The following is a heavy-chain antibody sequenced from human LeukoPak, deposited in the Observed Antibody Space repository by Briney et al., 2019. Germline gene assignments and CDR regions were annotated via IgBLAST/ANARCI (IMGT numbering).Heavy chain of an antibody. CDR1: GFTFSSSA. CDR3: ARAQTGYPPDY. D-gene: IGHD3-9*01. J-gene: IGHJ4*02. Sequence: GGSLRLSCAASGFTFSSSAMSWVRQAPGEGLEWVALISYDGSNKYYADSVKGRFTISRDNSKNTLFLQMNSLRAEDTTVYYCARAQTGYPPDYWGQGTLVTVSS. V-gene: IGHV3-30-3*01. CDR2: ISYDGSNK.